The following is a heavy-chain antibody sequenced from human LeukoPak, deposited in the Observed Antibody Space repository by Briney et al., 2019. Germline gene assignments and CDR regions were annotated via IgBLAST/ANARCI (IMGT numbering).Heavy chain of an antibody. D-gene: IGHD2-2*02. J-gene: IGHJ1*01. CDR3: ARERSRNIPLFQH. Sequence: GGSLRLSCAASGFVFKTYAMHWVRQAPGKGLEWVAVISYDDGANTYYADSVKGRFIISRDNSKNTLFLQMNSLRVEDTAVYYCARERSRNIPLFQHWGQGALVAVAP. V-gene: IGHV3-30-3*01. CDR2: ISYDDGANT. CDR1: GFVFKTYA.